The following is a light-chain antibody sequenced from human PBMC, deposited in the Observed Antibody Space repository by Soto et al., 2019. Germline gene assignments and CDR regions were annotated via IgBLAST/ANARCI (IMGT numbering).Light chain of an antibody. CDR1: QYINTF. CDR2: VAS. CDR3: QQSYSTPPT. Sequence: DIQMNKYPSALSASVGDRVTITCRASQYINTFLNWYQQKPGEAPKFLIYVASSLQSGVPSRFSGSGSGTDFTLTISSLQPEDFATYYCQQSYSTPPTFGQGTKV. V-gene: IGKV1-39*01. J-gene: IGKJ1*01.